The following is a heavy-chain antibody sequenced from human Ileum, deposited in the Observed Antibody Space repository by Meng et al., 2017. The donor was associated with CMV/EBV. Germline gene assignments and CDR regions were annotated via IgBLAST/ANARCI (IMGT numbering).Heavy chain of an antibody. D-gene: IGHD1-20*01. CDR3: ARQYNSNSRLNLFDP. CDR2: ITHSGNT. J-gene: IGHJ5*02. Sequence: SETLSLTCAVYGGSFSDYYWSWIRQPPGKGLEWIGEITHSGNTNYNPSLKSRVTISVDTSKNQFSLSLSPVTAADTAVYYCARQYNSNSRLNLFDPWGQGTLVTVSS. CDR1: GGSFSDYY. V-gene: IGHV4-34*01.